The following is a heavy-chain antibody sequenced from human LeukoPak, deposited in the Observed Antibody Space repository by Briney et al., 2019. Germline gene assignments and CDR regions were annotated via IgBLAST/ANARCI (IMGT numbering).Heavy chain of an antibody. CDR2: IYHSGST. J-gene: IGHJ4*02. V-gene: IGHV4-38-2*02. D-gene: IGHD6-19*01. CDR3: ARHVSVAVTNFFDY. Sequence: PSETLSLTCTVSGYSISSGYYWGWIRQPPGKGLEWIGSIYHSGSTYYNPSLKSRVTISVDTSKNQFSLRLSSVTAADTAVYYCARHVSVAVTNFFDYWGQGTLVTVSS. CDR1: GYSISSGYY.